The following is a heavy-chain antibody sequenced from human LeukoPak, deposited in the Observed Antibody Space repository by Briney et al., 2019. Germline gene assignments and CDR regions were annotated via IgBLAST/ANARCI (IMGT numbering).Heavy chain of an antibody. V-gene: IGHV3-11*04. CDR1: GFTFSDYD. CDR2: ISSSGNTV. D-gene: IGHD1-20*01. J-gene: IGHJ4*02. Sequence: PGGSLRLSCVVSGFTFSDYDMTWIRQAPGKGLEWVSHISSSGNTVYYADSVKGRFTVSRDNAKNSLFLQMNSLRAEDTAVYYCARDASNRGLRYNWNGLGYWGQGTLVTVSS. CDR3: ARDASNRGLRYNWNGLGY.